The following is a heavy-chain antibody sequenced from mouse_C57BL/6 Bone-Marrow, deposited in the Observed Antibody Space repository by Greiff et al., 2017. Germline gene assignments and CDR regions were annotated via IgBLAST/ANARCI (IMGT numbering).Heavy chain of an antibody. D-gene: IGHD1-1*01. J-gene: IGHJ2*01. CDR3: ARWRFITTVNYFDY. V-gene: IGHV1-59*01. Sequence: QVQLQQPGAELVRPGTSVKLSCKASGYTFTSYWMHWVKQRPGQGLEWIGVIDPSDSYTNNNQKFKGKATLTVDTSSSTAYMQLSSLTSEDSAVYYCARWRFITTVNYFDYWGQGTTLTVSS. CDR2: IDPSDSYT. CDR1: GYTFTSYW.